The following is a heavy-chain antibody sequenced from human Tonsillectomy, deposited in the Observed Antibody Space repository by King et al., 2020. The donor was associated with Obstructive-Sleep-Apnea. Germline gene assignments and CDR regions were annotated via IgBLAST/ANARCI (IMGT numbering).Heavy chain of an antibody. J-gene: IGHJ4*02. CDR3: AREEYFGSGTYYSTFDY. V-gene: IGHV3-21*01. CDR1: DLPFSSSS. Sequence: VQLVESGGGLVKPGGSLRLSCVVSDLPFSSSSMNWVRQAPGKGLEWVSSMTSTGTYIYYADSVKGRFTISRDNAKNSLFLQMNSLTVEETAVYYCAREEYFGSGTYYSTFDYWGQGTLVTVSS. D-gene: IGHD3-10*01. CDR2: MTSTGTYI.